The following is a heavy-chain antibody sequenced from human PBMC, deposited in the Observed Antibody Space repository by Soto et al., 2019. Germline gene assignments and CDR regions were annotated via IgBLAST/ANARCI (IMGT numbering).Heavy chain of an antibody. CDR3: ARPPLPGYSIHFNS. V-gene: IGHV5-51*01. D-gene: IGHD2-15*01. J-gene: IGHJ4*02. CDR2: VYPRDSDT. CDR1: GYIFIDYW. Sequence: PGESLKISCKASGYIFIDYWIGWVRQMPGKVLEWMGIVYPRDSDTRYSPSFQGQVTIPADRSTGTAFLQWRSLKASGTALYYCARPPLPGYSIHFNSWGQGTLVTVSS.